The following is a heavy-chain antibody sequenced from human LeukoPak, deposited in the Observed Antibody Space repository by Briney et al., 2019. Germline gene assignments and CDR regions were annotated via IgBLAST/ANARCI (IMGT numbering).Heavy chain of an antibody. Sequence: GGSLRLSCAASGITLSDYWMYWVRQGPGKGLVHVSRIESDGSRTVYADSVKGRFTISRDNAKNTMYLQMNSLRAEDTTVYYCVRGGHKLDIETSRYYYGLDVWGQGTTVTVSS. CDR3: VRGGHKLDIETSRYYYGLDV. V-gene: IGHV3-74*03. CDR1: GITLSDYW. CDR2: IESDGSRT. D-gene: IGHD2-2*03. J-gene: IGHJ6*02.